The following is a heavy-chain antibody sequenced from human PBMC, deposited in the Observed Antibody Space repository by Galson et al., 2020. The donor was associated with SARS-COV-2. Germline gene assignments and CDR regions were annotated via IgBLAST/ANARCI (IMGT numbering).Heavy chain of an antibody. J-gene: IGHJ4*02. V-gene: IGHV4-39*07. CDR3: ARYNPFLWFFDY. D-gene: IGHD3-10*01. CDR1: GASISTPNYY. CDR2: MSYRGTT. Sequence: ASETLSLTCSVSGASISTPNYYWGWIRQPPGKGLEWIGSMSYRGTTYYNPSLKSRLTISVDTSQNHFSLRLSSVTAADTAVYYCARYNPFLWFFDYWGQGALVTVSS.